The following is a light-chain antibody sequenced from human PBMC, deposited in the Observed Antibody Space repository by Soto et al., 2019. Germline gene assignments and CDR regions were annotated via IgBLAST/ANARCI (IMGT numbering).Light chain of an antibody. CDR2: DNN. CDR1: SSNIGNNY. Sequence: QSVLTQPPSVSAAPGQKVTISCSGSSSNIGNNYVSWYQQLPGTAPKLLIYDNNKRPSGIPDRFSGSKSGPSATLGITGLQTGDEAEYYCGTWDSTLSAGVFGGGTKLTVL. V-gene: IGLV1-51*01. J-gene: IGLJ2*01. CDR3: GTWDSTLSAGV.